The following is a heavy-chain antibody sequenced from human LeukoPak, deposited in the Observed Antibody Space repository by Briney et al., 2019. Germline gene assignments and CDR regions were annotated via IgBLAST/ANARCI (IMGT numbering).Heavy chain of an antibody. CDR3: AKERAGYTNPYYFDY. CDR2: IYANGYT. V-gene: IGHV3-66*01. D-gene: IGHD3-16*02. J-gene: IGHJ4*02. CDR1: EFAVSSNY. Sequence: GGSLRLSCAASEFAVSSNYMSWVRQAPGRGLEWVSLIYANGYTTYADSVKGRFTISRDNTKNTLYLHMNSLRAEDTAVYYCAKERAGYTNPYYFDYWGQGTLVTVSS.